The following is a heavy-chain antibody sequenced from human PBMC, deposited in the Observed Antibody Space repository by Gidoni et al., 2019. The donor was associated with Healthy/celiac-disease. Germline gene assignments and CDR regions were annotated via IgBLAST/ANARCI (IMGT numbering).Heavy chain of an antibody. CDR3: ARHSPLVDFWSGYYGGTFGQNFDY. J-gene: IGHJ4*02. CDR1: GGSLRSSSSS. V-gene: IGHV4-39*01. D-gene: IGHD3-3*01. Sequence: QLQLQESGPGLVKPSETLSLTCTVSGGSLRSSSSSWGWVRPPPGKGLEWVGSIYYSGSTYYNPSLKSRVTISVDTSKNQFSLKLSSVTAADTAVYYCARHSPLVDFWSGYYGGTFGQNFDYWGQGTLVTVSS. CDR2: IYYSGST.